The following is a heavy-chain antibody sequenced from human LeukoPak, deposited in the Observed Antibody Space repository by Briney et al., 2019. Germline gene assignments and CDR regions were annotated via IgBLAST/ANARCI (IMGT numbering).Heavy chain of an antibody. CDR3: ARQMIGYCSSTSCYTGYAFDI. CDR1: GYSFTSYW. V-gene: IGHV5-51*01. Sequence: WESLKISCKGSGYSFTSYWIGWARQMPGKGLEWMGIIYPGDSDTRYSPSFQGQVTISADKSISTAYLQWSSLKASDTAMYYCARQMIGYCSSTSCYTGYAFDIWGQGTMVTVSS. D-gene: IGHD2-2*02. CDR2: IYPGDSDT. J-gene: IGHJ3*02.